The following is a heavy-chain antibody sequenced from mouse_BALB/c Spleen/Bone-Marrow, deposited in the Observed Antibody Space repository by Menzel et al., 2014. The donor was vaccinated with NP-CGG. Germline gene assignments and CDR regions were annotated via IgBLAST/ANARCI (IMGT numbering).Heavy chain of an antibody. Sequence: QVQLQQSGAELVRPGASVKLSCKASGYMFTSFWMDWVKQRPGQGLEWIGNISPSDGYTNYNQKFKDKATLTVDKSSSTAYIQLSSPTSGVCAVYYCESADYNIATGVDYWGQGPSLTLS. D-gene: IGHD2-12*01. CDR1: GYMFTSFW. CDR3: ESADYNIATGVDY. V-gene: IGHV1-69*02. J-gene: IGHJ2*02. CDR2: ISPSDGYT.